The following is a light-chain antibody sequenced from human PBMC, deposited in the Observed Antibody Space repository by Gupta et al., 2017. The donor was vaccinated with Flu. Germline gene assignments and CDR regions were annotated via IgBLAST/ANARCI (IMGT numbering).Light chain of an antibody. J-gene: IGLJ2*01. CDR2: DVD. V-gene: IGLV2-14*03. Sequence: APKLIIFDVDNRPSGVSTRFSGSKSGDTASLTISGLQPEDESHYYCASYTDSDIHVLFGGGTKLTVL. CDR3: ASYTDSDIHVL.